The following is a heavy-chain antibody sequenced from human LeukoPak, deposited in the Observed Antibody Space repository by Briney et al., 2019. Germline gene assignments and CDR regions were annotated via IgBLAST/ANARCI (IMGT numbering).Heavy chain of an antibody. CDR2: ISWNSGSI. Sequence: AGRSLRLSCAASGFTFDDYAMHWVRQAPGKGLEWVSGISWNSGSIGYADSVKGRFTISRDNAKNSLYLQMNSLRAEDTALYYCAKDIQSGYDQGGYFDYWGQGTLVTVSS. CDR3: AKDIQSGYDQGGYFDY. D-gene: IGHD5-12*01. V-gene: IGHV3-9*01. CDR1: GFTFDDYA. J-gene: IGHJ4*02.